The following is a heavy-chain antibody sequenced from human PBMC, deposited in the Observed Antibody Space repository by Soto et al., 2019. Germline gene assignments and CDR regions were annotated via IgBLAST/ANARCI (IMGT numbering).Heavy chain of an antibody. CDR3: AKGSSTTTFSCFDY. CDR2: ISWNGGNI. D-gene: IGHD2-2*01. Sequence: EVQLVESGGGLVQPGRSLRLSCAASGFTFDDYAMHWVRQAPRKGLEWVSSISWNGGNIGYADSVKGRFTISRDNAKNSLYLQMNSLRAEATALYYCAKGSSTTTFSCFDYCGQGTLVTVSS. V-gene: IGHV3-9*01. CDR1: GFTFDDYA. J-gene: IGHJ4*02.